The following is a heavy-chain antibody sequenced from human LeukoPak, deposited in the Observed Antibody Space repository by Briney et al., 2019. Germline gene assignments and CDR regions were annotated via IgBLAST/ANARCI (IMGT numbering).Heavy chain of an antibody. CDR3: AREKLDTRGYVDY. D-gene: IGHD3-22*01. Sequence: GALRLSCAGSGFTFRTYWMSWVRQAPGKGLDWVANIKQDGTDKYYVDSVKGRFTISRDNAKNLLYLQMNSLRAEDTAVYYCAREKLDTRGYVDYWGQGTLVTVSS. J-gene: IGHJ4*02. CDR2: IKQDGTDK. V-gene: IGHV3-7*01. CDR1: GFTFRTYW.